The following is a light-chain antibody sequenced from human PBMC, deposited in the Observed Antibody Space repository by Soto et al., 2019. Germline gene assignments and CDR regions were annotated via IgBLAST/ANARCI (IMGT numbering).Light chain of an antibody. CDR2: QVT. CDR3: TSYPSSTFYV. J-gene: IGLJ1*01. CDR1: SNDIASFNY. Sequence: HSVLAQPASVSGSPGPSLTSSCTGISNDIASFNYVSWYQQYPGKSPNLLIYQVTSRASRVSHRFSASKSGDTASLTIPGLQPEDEAEYYCTSYPSSTFYVFGSGTKVTAL. V-gene: IGLV2-14*01.